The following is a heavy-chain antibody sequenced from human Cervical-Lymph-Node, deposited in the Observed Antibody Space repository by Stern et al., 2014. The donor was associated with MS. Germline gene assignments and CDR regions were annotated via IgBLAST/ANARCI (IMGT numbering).Heavy chain of an antibody. V-gene: IGHV4-38-2*02. D-gene: IGHD6-19*01. CDR1: RYSINSDYY. Sequence: QLQLQESGPGLVKPSETLSLTCTVSRYSINSDYYWGWIRQPPGKGLEWIGSIYHSGSTYYNSSLKSRVTISVDTSKNQFSRKLSSVTAADTAVYYCARARAIAVAFDLWGRGTLVTVSS. CDR2: IYHSGST. J-gene: IGHJ2*01. CDR3: ARARAIAVAFDL.